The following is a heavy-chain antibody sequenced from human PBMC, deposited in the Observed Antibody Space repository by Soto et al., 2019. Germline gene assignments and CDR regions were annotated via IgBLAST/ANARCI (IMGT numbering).Heavy chain of an antibody. CDR2: IYYSGST. CDR1: GGSISSYY. V-gene: IGHV4-59*01. D-gene: IGHD3-3*01. CDR3: ARAPRSVMEWLSITQYYMDV. J-gene: IGHJ6*03. Sequence: PSETLSLTCTVSGGSISSYYWSWIRQPPGKGLEWIGYIYYSGSTNYNPSLKSRVTISVDTSKNQFSLKLSSVTAADTAVYYCARAPRSVMEWLSITQYYMDVWGKGTTVTVSS.